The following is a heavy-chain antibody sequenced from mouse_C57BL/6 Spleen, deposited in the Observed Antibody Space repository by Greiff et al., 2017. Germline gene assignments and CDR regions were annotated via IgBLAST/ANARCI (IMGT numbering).Heavy chain of an antibody. CDR3: ARKEPYYGSSYYFDY. J-gene: IGHJ2*01. V-gene: IGHV1-55*01. Sequence: QVQLQQPGAELVKPGASVKMSCKASGYTFTSYWITWVKQRPGQGLEWIGDIYPGSGSTNYNEKFKSKATLTVDTSSSTAYMQLSSLTSEDSAVYYCARKEPYYGSSYYFDYWGQGTTLTVSS. CDR1: GYTFTSYW. D-gene: IGHD1-1*01. CDR2: IYPGSGST.